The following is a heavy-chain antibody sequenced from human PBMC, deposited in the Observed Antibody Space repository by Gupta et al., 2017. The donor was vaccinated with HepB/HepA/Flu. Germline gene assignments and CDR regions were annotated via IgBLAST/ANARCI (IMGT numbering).Heavy chain of an antibody. CDR1: GFTFSSYA. CDR3: ARRDSGLDS. V-gene: IGHV3-30-3*01. J-gene: IGHJ5*01. CDR2: ISYDGSAK. D-gene: IGHD2-21*01. Sequence: QVQLVESGGGVVQPGRSLRLSCAASGFTFSSYALHWVRQAPGKGLEWVAFISYDGSAKYYAESVKGRFTISRDNSKNTMYLKMDRLRAEDAAVDYCARRDSGLDSGGQGTLVTVSS.